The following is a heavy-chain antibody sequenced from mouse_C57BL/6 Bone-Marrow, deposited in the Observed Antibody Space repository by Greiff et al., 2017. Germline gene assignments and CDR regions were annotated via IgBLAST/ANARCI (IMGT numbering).Heavy chain of an antibody. CDR2: IWSGGST. D-gene: IGHD2-3*01. Sequence: VKVEESGPGLVQPSQSLSITCTVSGFSFTSYGVHWVRQSPGKGLEWLGVIWSGGSTDYNAAFISRLSISKDNSKSQVFFKMNSLQADDTAIYYCARGDDWFAYWGQGTLVTVSA. CDR1: GFSFTSYG. J-gene: IGHJ3*01. CDR3: ARGDDWFAY. V-gene: IGHV2-2*01.